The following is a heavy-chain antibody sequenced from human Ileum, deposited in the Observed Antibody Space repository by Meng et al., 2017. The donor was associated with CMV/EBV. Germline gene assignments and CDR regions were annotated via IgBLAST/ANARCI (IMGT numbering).Heavy chain of an antibody. Sequence: FTNYWIGWVRQMPGKGLEWMGSIYPGDSDTRYSQSFQGHVTSSADRSISTAYLQWSSLKASDTAIYYCARNRIQRYSVVGRGLWFDPWGQGTLVTVSS. CDR3: ARNRIQRYSVVGRGLWFDP. J-gene: IGHJ5*02. CDR2: IYPGDSDT. CDR1: FTNYW. V-gene: IGHV5-51*01. D-gene: IGHD5-18*01.